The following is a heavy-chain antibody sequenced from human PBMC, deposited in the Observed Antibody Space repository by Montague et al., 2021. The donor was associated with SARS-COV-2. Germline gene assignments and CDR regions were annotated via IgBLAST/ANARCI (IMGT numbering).Heavy chain of an antibody. D-gene: IGHD3-3*01. V-gene: IGHV4-39*07. CDR3: ARDSVPSITIFGVVIRQQNPRYYYYGMDV. Sequence: SETLSLTCTVSGGSISSSSYYWGWIRQPPGKGLEWIGSIYYSGSTYYNPSLKSRVTISVDTSKNQFSLKLSSVTAADTAVYYCARDSVPSITIFGVVIRQQNPRYYYYGMDVWGQGTTVTVSS. CDR2: IYYSGST. CDR1: GGSISSSSYY. J-gene: IGHJ6*02.